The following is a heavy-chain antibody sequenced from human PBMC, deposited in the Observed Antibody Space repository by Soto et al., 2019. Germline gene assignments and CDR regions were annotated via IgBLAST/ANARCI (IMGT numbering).Heavy chain of an antibody. J-gene: IGHJ6*03. V-gene: IGHV3-11*01. Sequence: GGSLRLSCAASGFTFSDYYMSWIRQAPGKGLEWVSYISSSGSTIYYADSVKGRFTISRDNAKNSLYLQMNSLRAEDTAVYYCARDPKYSSSTRPDFYYYYYYMDVWGKGTTVTVSS. CDR3: ARDPKYSSSTRPDFYYYYYYMDV. CDR2: ISSSGSTI. D-gene: IGHD6-6*01. CDR1: GFTFSDYY.